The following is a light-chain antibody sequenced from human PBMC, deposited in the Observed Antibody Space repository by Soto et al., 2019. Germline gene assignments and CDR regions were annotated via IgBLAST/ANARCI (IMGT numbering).Light chain of an antibody. CDR3: QQYNKWPLFT. CDR2: GAS. CDR1: QSVSKN. Sequence: EMEMTQSPATLSVSPGERATLSCRASQSVSKNLAWYQQRPGQAPRLLVYGASTRATGVPARFSGSGSGTEFPLTISSRQSEDFAVYYCQQYNKWPLFTFGPGTRVDMK. V-gene: IGKV3-15*01. J-gene: IGKJ3*01.